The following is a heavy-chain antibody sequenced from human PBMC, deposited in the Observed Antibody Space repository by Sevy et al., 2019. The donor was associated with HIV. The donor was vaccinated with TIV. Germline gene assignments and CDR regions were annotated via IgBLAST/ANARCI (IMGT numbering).Heavy chain of an antibody. CDR3: AKGSDYAILTGFRNFDF. Sequence: GGSLRLSCAASGFTFSSHAMSWVRQAPGKGLEWVSDISGSGVSTYYADSVKGRFTISRDNSKNTLYLQMYSLGAEGTAVYYCAKGSDYAILTGFRNFDFWGQGALVTVSS. D-gene: IGHD3-9*01. CDR1: GFTFSSHA. CDR2: ISGSGVST. J-gene: IGHJ4*02. V-gene: IGHV3-23*01.